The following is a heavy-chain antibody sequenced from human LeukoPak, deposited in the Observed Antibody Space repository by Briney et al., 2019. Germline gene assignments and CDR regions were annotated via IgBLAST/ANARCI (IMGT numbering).Heavy chain of an antibody. CDR3: ARGSYDDAFDI. CDR2: INPNSGDT. D-gene: IGHD3-10*01. J-gene: IGHJ3*02. CDR1: GYTFTGYY. Sequence: ASVKVSCKASGYTFTGYYIHWVRQAPGQGLEWMGWINPNSGDTNYSQKDQGRVTMTRDRSITTVYLELSRLRSDDAAVFYCARGSYDDAFDIWGQGTWATVFS. V-gene: IGHV1-2*02.